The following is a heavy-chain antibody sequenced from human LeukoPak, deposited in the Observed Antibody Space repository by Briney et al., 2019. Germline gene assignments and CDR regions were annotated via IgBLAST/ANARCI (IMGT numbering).Heavy chain of an antibody. CDR2: MNPNSGNT. Sequence: ASVKVSCKTSGYTFTDYDINWVRQAAGQGLEWMGWMNPNSGNTGYAQKFQGRVTITRDTSASTAYMELSSLRSEDTAVYYCARSAAGTLWYNWFDPWGQGTLVTVSS. D-gene: IGHD6-13*01. CDR3: ARSAAGTLWYNWFDP. J-gene: IGHJ5*02. CDR1: GYTFTDYD. V-gene: IGHV1-8*01.